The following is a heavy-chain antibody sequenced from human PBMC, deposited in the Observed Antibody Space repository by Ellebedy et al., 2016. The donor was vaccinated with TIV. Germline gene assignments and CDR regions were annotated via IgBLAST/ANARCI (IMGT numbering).Heavy chain of an antibody. CDR2: IYYSGST. CDR1: GGSISSYY. Sequence: SETLSLTXSVSGGSISSYYWSWIRQPPGKGLEWIGYIYYSGSTNYNPSLKSRVTISVDTSKNQFSLKLSSVTAADTAVYYCARGWYNYSYHRWGQGTLVTVSS. D-gene: IGHD5-24*01. CDR3: ARGWYNYSYHR. V-gene: IGHV4-59*12. J-gene: IGHJ4*02.